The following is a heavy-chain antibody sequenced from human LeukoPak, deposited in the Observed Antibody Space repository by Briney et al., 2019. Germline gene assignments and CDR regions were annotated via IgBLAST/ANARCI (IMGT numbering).Heavy chain of an antibody. D-gene: IGHD6-19*01. CDR3: ARHSGSGWQALGY. V-gene: IGHV1-18*04. Sequence: ASVKVSCKASGYTFSNYGISWVRQAPGLGLEWMGWTSYNGNTNYAQKFQDRVTMTTDTSTTTAYMESRSLESDDTAVYYCARHSGSGWQALGYWGQGTLVTVSS. J-gene: IGHJ4*02. CDR1: GYTFSNYG. CDR2: TSYNGNT.